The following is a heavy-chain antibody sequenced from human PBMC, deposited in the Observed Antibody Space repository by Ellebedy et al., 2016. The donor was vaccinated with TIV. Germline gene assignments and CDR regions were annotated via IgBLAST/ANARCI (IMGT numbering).Heavy chain of an antibody. V-gene: IGHV1-18*01. CDR1: GYTFTSYG. D-gene: IGHD1-1*01. Sequence: ASVKVSXXASGYTFTSYGISWVRQAPGQGLEWMGWISAYNGNTNYAQKLQGRVTMTTDTSTSTAYMELRSLRSDDTAVYYCARATLEDGYFDYWGQGTLVTVSS. J-gene: IGHJ4*02. CDR2: ISAYNGNT. CDR3: ARATLEDGYFDY.